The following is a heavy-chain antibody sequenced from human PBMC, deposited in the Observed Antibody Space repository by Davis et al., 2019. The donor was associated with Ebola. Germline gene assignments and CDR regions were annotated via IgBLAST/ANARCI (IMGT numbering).Heavy chain of an antibody. Sequence: PSETLSLTCTVSGGSISSSNYYWGWIRQPPGKGLEWIGSIYYSGSTYYNPPLKSRVTISVDTSKNQISLNLTSVTAADTAVYYCARLSMATRQPLLDYWGQGTLVTVSS. D-gene: IGHD6-6*01. CDR1: GGSISSSNYY. CDR3: ARLSMATRQPLLDY. CDR2: IYYSGST. J-gene: IGHJ4*02. V-gene: IGHV4-39*07.